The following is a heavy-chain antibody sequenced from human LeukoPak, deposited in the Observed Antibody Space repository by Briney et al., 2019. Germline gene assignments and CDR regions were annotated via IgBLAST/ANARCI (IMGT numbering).Heavy chain of an antibody. CDR3: AREQWLETYGMDV. Sequence: PGGSLRLSCAASGFTLSSYSMNWVRHAPGKGLELVSYISSSSSTIYYADSVKGRFTISRDNAKNSLYLQMNSLRAEDTAVYYCAREQWLETYGMDVWGQGTTVTVSS. D-gene: IGHD6-19*01. CDR2: ISSSSSTI. CDR1: GFTLSSYS. V-gene: IGHV3-48*01. J-gene: IGHJ6*02.